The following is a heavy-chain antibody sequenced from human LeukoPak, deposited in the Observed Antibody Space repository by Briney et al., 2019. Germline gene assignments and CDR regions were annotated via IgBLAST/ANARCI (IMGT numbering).Heavy chain of an antibody. CDR1: GDSVSSNSAA. Sequence: SQTLSLTCAISGDSVSSNSAAWNWIRQSPSRGLEWLGRTYYRSKWYNDYAVSVKSRITINPDTSKNQFSLQLNSVTPEDTAVYYCASDRLIVGATIGAFDIWGQGTMVTVSS. D-gene: IGHD1-26*01. CDR3: ASDRLIVGATIGAFDI. CDR2: TYYRSKWYN. V-gene: IGHV6-1*01. J-gene: IGHJ3*02.